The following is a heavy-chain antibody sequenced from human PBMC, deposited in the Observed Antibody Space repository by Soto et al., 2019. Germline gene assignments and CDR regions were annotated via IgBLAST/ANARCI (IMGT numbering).Heavy chain of an antibody. J-gene: IGHJ5*02. D-gene: IGHD6-13*01. V-gene: IGHV1-18*01. Sequence: ASVKVSCKASGYTFTSYGISWVRQAPGQGLEWMGWISAYNGNTNYAQKLQGRVTMTTDTSTSTAYMELRSLRSDDTAVYYCARAGSSSWYFGDNWFDPWGQGTLVTVSS. CDR1: GYTFTSYG. CDR2: ISAYNGNT. CDR3: ARAGSSSWYFGDNWFDP.